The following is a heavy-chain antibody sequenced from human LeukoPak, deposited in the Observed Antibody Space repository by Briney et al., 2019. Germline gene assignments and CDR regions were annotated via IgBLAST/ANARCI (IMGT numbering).Heavy chain of an antibody. V-gene: IGHV3-7*01. CDR2: IKQDGSEK. J-gene: IGHJ4*02. CDR1: GFTFSSYW. D-gene: IGHD1-26*01. Sequence: PGGSLRLSCAASGFTFSSYWMSWVRQAPGKGLEWVANIKQDGSEKSYVDSVKGRFTISRDNAKNSLYLQMNSLRAEDTAVYYCARPKWELAIDYWGQGTLVTVSS. CDR3: ARPKWELAIDY.